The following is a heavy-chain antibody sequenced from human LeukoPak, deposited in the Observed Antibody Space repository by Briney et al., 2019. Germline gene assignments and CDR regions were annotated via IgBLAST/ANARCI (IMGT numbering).Heavy chain of an antibody. CDR2: IDANSGGT. D-gene: IGHD6-13*01. J-gene: IGHJ5*02. V-gene: IGHV1-2*02. CDR1: GHTFTGYY. CDR3: ATPSSSSWYGFDP. Sequence: ASVKVSCKVSGHTFTGYYIHWVRQAPGQGLEWMGWIDANSGGTNYARKFQGRVTMTRDTSISTAYMELSRLTSADTAVYRCATPSSSSWYGFDPWGQGTLVTVSS.